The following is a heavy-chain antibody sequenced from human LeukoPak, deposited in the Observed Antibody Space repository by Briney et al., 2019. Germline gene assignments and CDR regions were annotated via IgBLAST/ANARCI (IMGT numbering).Heavy chain of an antibody. Sequence: GASVKVSCKSSGYTFTGYYMHWVRQAPGQGLEWMGWINPNSGGTNYAQKFQGRVTMTRDTSISTAYMELSRLRSDDTAVYYCARDPGRSGWYNYWGQGTLVTVSS. J-gene: IGHJ4*02. CDR2: INPNSGGT. CDR1: GYTFTGYY. CDR3: ARDPGRSGWYNY. V-gene: IGHV1-2*02. D-gene: IGHD6-19*01.